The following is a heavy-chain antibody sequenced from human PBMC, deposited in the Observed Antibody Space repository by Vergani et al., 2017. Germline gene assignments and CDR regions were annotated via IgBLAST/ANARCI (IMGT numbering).Heavy chain of an antibody. J-gene: IGHJ5*02. V-gene: IGHV3-23*01. CDR2: ISGSGGST. CDR1: GFTFSSYA. D-gene: IGHD2-15*01. Sequence: EVQLLESGGGLVQPGGSLRLSCAASGFTFSSYAMSWVRQAPGKGLEWVSAISGSGGSTYYADSVKGRFTISRDNSKNTLYLQMNSLRAEDTAVYYCATDGGWWGSECPNNWFDPWGQGTLVTVSS. CDR3: ATDGGWWGSECPNNWFDP.